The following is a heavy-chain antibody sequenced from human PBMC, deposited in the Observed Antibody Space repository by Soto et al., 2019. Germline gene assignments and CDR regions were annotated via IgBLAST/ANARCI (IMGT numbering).Heavy chain of an antibody. CDR2: IYTSGST. V-gene: IGHV4-4*07. Sequence: QVQLQESGPGLVKPSETLSLTCTVSGGSISSYYWSWIRQPAGKGLEWIGRIYTSGSTHYNPSLKSRVTMSVDTSKNQFSLKLSSVTAADTAVYYCARDSRRYGDDNWFDPWGQGTLVTVSS. CDR1: GGSISSYY. J-gene: IGHJ5*02. D-gene: IGHD4-17*01. CDR3: ARDSRRYGDDNWFDP.